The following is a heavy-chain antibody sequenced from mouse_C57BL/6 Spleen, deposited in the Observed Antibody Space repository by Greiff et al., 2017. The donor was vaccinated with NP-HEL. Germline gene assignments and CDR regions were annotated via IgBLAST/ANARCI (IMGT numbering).Heavy chain of an antibody. Sequence: SGPELVKPGASVKIPCKASGYTFTDYNMDWVKQSHGKSLEWIGDINPNNGGTIYNQKFKGKATLTVDKSSSTAYMELRSLTSEDTAVYYCARRDLYYFYYFDYWGQGTTLTVSS. CDR1: GYTFTDYN. J-gene: IGHJ2*01. CDR2: INPNNGGT. D-gene: IGHD2-1*01. CDR3: ARRDLYYFYYFDY. V-gene: IGHV1-18*01.